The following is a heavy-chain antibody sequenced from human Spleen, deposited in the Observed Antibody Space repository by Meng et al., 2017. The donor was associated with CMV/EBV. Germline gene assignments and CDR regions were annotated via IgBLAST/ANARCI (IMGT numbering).Heavy chain of an antibody. V-gene: IGHV3-30*02. CDR2: IRYDGTNK. D-gene: IGHD2-8*01. Sequence: GGSLRLSCAASGFTFSSYDMHWVRQAPGKGLEWVAFIRYDGTNKFYADSVKGRFTISRDNSKNTLYLQMNSLGAEDTAVYYCASRYCTYGLCSTIDFWGQGTLVTVSS. J-gene: IGHJ4*02. CDR1: GFTFSSYD. CDR3: ASRYCTYGLCSTIDF.